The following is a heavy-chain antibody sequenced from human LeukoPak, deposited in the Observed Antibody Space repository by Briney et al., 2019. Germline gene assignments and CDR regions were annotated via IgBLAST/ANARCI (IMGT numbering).Heavy chain of an antibody. CDR3: ARGVIGLYCSSTSCYSGYGSLGY. D-gene: IGHD2-2*02. CDR1: GYTFTSYG. V-gene: IGHV1-18*01. CDR2: ISAYNGNT. Sequence: ASVKVSCKASGYTFTSYGISWVRQAPGQGLEWMGWISAYNGNTNYAQKLQGGVTMTTDTSTSTAYMELRSLRSDDTAVYYCARGVIGLYCSSTSCYSGYGSLGYWGQGTLVTVSS. J-gene: IGHJ4*02.